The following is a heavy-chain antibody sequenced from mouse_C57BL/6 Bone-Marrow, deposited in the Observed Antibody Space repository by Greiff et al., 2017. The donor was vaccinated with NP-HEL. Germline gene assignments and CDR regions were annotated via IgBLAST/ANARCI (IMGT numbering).Heavy chain of an antibody. CDR1: GYTFTSYW. CDR2: IYPSDSAT. J-gene: IGHJ2*01. D-gene: IGHD1-1*01. Sequence: VQLQQPGAELVRPGSSVKLSCKASGYTFTSYWMDWVKQRPGQGLEWIGNIYPSDSATHYTQKFKDKATLTVDKSSSTAYMQLSSLTSEDSAVYYCAMYVSSLDYWGQGTTLTVSS. V-gene: IGHV1-61*01. CDR3: AMYVSSLDY.